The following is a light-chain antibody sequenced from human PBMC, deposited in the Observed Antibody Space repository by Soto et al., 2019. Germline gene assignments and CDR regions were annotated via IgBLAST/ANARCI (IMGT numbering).Light chain of an antibody. CDR1: QSVSSY. J-gene: IGKJ1*01. V-gene: IGKV3-11*01. CDR3: QQYGSSYPWT. Sequence: EIVLTQSPATLSLSPGERATLSCRASQSVSSYLAWYQQSPGQAPRLLIYDASNRATGIPARFSGSGSGTEFTLSISSLQSEDFAVYYCQQYGSSYPWTFGQGTKV. CDR2: DAS.